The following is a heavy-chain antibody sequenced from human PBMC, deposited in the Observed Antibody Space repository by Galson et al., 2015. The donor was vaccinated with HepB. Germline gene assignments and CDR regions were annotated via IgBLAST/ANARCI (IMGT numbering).Heavy chain of an antibody. CDR2: IYSGGST. CDR3: ARARGYGYYYYYYMDV. CDR1: GFTVSSNY. D-gene: IGHD5-18*01. V-gene: IGHV3-53*01. J-gene: IGHJ6*03. Sequence: SLRLSCAASGFTVSSNYMSWVRQAPGKGLEWVSVIYSGGSTYYADSVKGRFTISRDNSKNTLYLQMNSLRAEDTAVYYCARARGYGYYYYYYMDVWGKGTTVTVSS.